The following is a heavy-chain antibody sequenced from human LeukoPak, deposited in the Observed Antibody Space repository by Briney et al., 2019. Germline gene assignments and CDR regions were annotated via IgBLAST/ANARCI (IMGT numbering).Heavy chain of an antibody. CDR2: INPNSGGT. Sequence: ASVKVSCKASGYTFTGYYMHWVRQAPGQGLEWMGWINPNSGGTNYAQKFQGRVTMTRDTSISTAYMELSRLRSDDTAAYYCASVGPYDSSGYYYWSFDYWGQGTLVTVSS. V-gene: IGHV1-2*02. D-gene: IGHD3-22*01. CDR3: ASVGPYDSSGYYYWSFDY. J-gene: IGHJ4*02. CDR1: GYTFTGYY.